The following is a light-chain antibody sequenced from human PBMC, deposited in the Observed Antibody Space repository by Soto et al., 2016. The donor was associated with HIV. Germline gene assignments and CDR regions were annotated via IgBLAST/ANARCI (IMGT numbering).Light chain of an antibody. J-gene: IGKJ1*01. CDR2: GAS. V-gene: IGKV1D-13*01. CDR3: LQLNNFPRT. Sequence: AIQLTQSPSSLSASVGDRVTITCRASQGISNYLAWYQQKPGKVPKLLIYGASSLESGVPSRFSGSRSATEFTLTISSLQPEDFATYYCLQLNNFPRTFGQGTKVEIQ. CDR1: QGISNY.